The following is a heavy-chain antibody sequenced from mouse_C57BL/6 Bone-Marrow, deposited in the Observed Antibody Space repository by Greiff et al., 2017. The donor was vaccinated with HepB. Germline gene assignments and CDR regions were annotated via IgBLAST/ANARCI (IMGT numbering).Heavy chain of an antibody. CDR2: ISSGGSYT. J-gene: IGHJ1*03. CDR3: ARRGYGSSHWYFDV. Sequence: EVKLVESGGDLVKPGGSLKLSCAASGFTFSSYGMSWVRQTPDKRLEWVATISSGGSYTYYPDSVKGRFTISRDNAKNIRYLQMSSLKSEDTAMYYCARRGYGSSHWYFDVWGTGTTVTVSS. V-gene: IGHV5-6*02. D-gene: IGHD1-1*01. CDR1: GFTFSSYG.